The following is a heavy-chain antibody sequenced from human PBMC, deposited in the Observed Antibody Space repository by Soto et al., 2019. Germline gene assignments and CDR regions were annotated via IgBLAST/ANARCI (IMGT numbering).Heavy chain of an antibody. Sequence: QVQLVQSGAEVKKPGASVKVSCKASGYTFTGYYMHWVRQAPGQGLEWMGWINPNSGGTYYAQKFQGWVTMTRDTSISTAYMELSRLRSDDTAVYYCARDGGGSYLTYYFYYWGQGTLVTVSS. CDR3: ARDGGGSYLTYYFYY. J-gene: IGHJ4*02. V-gene: IGHV1-2*04. D-gene: IGHD1-26*01. CDR2: INPNSGGT. CDR1: GYTFTGYY.